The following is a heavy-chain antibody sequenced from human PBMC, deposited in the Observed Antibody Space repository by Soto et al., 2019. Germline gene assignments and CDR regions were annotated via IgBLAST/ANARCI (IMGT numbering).Heavy chain of an antibody. CDR2: IYSSGST. CDR3: AATPRY. Sequence: QVQLQESGPGLVKPSETLSLTCTVSGGSITSYYWNWIRQPPGKGLEWIGYIYSSGSTNYNPSLRGRVPMSLDTSKNQVSLNVTSVTAADTAVYYCAATPRYWGQGRLVTVSS. D-gene: IGHD2-15*01. CDR1: GGSITSYY. V-gene: IGHV4-59*01. J-gene: IGHJ4*02.